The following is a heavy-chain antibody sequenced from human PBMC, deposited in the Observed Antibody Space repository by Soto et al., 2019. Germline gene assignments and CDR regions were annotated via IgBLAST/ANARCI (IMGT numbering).Heavy chain of an antibody. V-gene: IGHV4-31*03. Sequence: QVQLQESGPGPVKPSQTLSLTCTVSGGSISSGAHYWSWIRQLPGKGLEWIGNIYYSGSNYYNPSLKSRVTISVDTSNNHFSLNLSSVTAADTAIYYCARDRYGVPRGDYFDSWGQGILVTVSS. J-gene: IGHJ4*02. CDR3: ARDRYGVPRGDYFDS. CDR1: GGSISSGAHY. CDR2: IYYSGSN. D-gene: IGHD4-17*01.